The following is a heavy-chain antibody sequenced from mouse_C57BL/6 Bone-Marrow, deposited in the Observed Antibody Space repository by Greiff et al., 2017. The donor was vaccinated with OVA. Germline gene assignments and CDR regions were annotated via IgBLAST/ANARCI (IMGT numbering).Heavy chain of an antibody. D-gene: IGHD1-1*01. CDR2: ISSGGSYT. Sequence: EVKVVESGGDLVKPGGSLKLSCAASGFTFSSYGMSWVRQTPDKRLEWVATISSGGSYTYYPDSVKGRFTISRDNAKNTLYLQMSSLKSEDTAMYYCARHEGYYYGSSYDWYFDVWGTGTTVTVSS. CDR3: ARHEGYYYGSSYDWYFDV. V-gene: IGHV5-6*01. CDR1: GFTFSSYG. J-gene: IGHJ1*03.